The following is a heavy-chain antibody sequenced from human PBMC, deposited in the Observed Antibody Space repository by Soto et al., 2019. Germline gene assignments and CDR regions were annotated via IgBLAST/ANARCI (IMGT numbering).Heavy chain of an antibody. J-gene: IGHJ4*02. D-gene: IGHD2-8*02. CDR3: TRKTGGYYFFEY. V-gene: IGHV4-28*01. Sequence: QVQLQASGPGLVKPSDTLSLNCAVSCTSISGEYWGGGIRQTPGKGLEWIGYSSSGGATHYNPSLGSRLTMSVDTSRSQFSLKLSSVTAVDAALYYCTRKTGGYYFFEYWGRGTLVTVSS. CDR2: SSSGGAT. CDR1: CTSISGEYW.